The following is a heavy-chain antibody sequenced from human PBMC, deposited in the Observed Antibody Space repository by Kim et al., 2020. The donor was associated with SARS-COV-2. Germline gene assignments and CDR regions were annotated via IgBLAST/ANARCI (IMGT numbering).Heavy chain of an antibody. V-gene: IGHV3-72*01. CDR3: VRGSRGFDY. J-gene: IGHJ4*02. D-gene: IGHD3-10*01. CDR1: GFTFSDYY. CDR2: IRNKAKSYTT. Sequence: GGSLRLSCAASGFTFSDYYMDWVRQAPGKGLEWVGRIRNKAKSYTTEYAASVKGRFTISRDDSKLLFLQMNSLKTEDTAVYYCVRGSRGFDYWGQGTLVTVSS.